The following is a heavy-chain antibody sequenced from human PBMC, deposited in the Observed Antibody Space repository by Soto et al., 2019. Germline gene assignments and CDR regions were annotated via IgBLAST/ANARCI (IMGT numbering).Heavy chain of an antibody. J-gene: IGHJ4*02. D-gene: IGHD3-22*01. Sequence: KPSETLSLTCTVSGGSISSGGYYWSWIRQHPGKGLEWIGYIYYSGSTYYNPSLKSRVTISVDTSKNQFSLKLSSVTAADTAVYNCARAPSYYYDSSGFPPPNYWGQGTLVTVSS. CDR1: GGSISSGGYY. CDR2: IYYSGST. V-gene: IGHV4-31*03. CDR3: ARAPSYYYDSSGFPPPNY.